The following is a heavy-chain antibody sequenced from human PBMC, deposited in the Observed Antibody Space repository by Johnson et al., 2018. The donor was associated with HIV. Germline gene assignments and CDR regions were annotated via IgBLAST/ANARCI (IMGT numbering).Heavy chain of an antibody. D-gene: IGHD1-14*01. V-gene: IGHV3-30*19. J-gene: IGHJ3*02. Sequence: QVQLVESGGGVVQPGGSLRLSCATSGFTFSSYGMHWVRQAPGKGLEWVAVISYDGSNKYYADSVEGRFTISRDNSKNTLYLQMNSLRAEDTAVYYCPVDTEAFDIWGQGTMVTVSS. CDR2: ISYDGSNK. CDR3: PVDTEAFDI. CDR1: GFTFSSYG.